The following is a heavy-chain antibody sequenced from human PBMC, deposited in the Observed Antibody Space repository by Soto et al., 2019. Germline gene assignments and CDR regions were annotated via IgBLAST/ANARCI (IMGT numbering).Heavy chain of an antibody. Sequence: ASVKVSCKASGYTFTSYAMHWVRQAPGQRLEWMGWINAGNGNTKYSQKFQGRVTITRDTSASTAYMELSSLRSEDTTVNYSRSETRYGSGSYPNAPQFDYWGQGTLVTVSS. CDR3: RSETRYGSGSYPNAPQFDY. D-gene: IGHD3-10*01. V-gene: IGHV1-3*01. CDR2: INAGNGNT. J-gene: IGHJ4*02. CDR1: GYTFTSYA.